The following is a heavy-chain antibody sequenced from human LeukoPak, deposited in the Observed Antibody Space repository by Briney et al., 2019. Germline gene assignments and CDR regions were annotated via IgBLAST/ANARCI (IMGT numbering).Heavy chain of an antibody. CDR3: ARGKQTYYYDSSGSFDY. CDR1: GFTFSCYA. V-gene: IGHV3-23*01. D-gene: IGHD3-22*01. CDR2: ISGSGGST. Sequence: GGSLRLSCAASGFTFSCYAMSWVRQAPGKGLEWVSAISGSGGSTYYADSVKGRFTISRDNSKNTLYLQMNSLRAEDTAVYYCARGKQTYYYDSSGSFDYWGQGILVTVSS. J-gene: IGHJ4*02.